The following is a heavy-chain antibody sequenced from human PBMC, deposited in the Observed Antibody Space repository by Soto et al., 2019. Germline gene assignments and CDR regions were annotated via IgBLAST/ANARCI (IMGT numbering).Heavy chain of an antibody. D-gene: IGHD5-12*01. CDR3: ARAWPGYSGYDNYYYGMDV. CDR1: GGSISSYY. J-gene: IGHJ6*02. CDR2: IYTSGST. Sequence: SSETLSLTCTVSGGSISSYYWSWIRQPAGKGLEWIGRIYTSGSTNYNPSLKSRVTMSVDTSKNQFSLKLSSVTAADTAVYYCARAWPGYSGYDNYYYGMDVWGQGTTVTVSS. V-gene: IGHV4-4*07.